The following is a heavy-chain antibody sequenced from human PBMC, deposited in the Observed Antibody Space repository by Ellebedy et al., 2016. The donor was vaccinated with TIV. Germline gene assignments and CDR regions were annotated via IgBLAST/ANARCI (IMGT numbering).Heavy chain of an antibody. V-gene: IGHV4-39*01. CDR2: IYYSGST. CDR1: GGSISSSSYY. Sequence: SETLSLXXTVSGGSISSSSYYWGWIRQPPGKGLEWIGSIYYSGSTYYNPSLKSRVTISVDTSRNQFTLNLTSVTAADTAVYYCARVRPINLLYSSSSYWFGPWGQGTLVTVSS. CDR3: ARVRPINLLYSSSSYWFGP. J-gene: IGHJ5*02. D-gene: IGHD6-6*01.